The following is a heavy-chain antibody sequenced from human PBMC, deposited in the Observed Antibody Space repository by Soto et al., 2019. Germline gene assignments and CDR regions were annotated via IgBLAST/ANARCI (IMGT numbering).Heavy chain of an antibody. CDR2: IRGRGGST. D-gene: IGHD4-17*01. CDR3: ANAGDYDAPLDD. J-gene: IGHJ4*02. Sequence: EVQLLESGGGLVQPGGSLRLSCAASGFTFRSYGMSWVRQAPGKGLEWVSVIRGRGGSTYYAESVKGRCTISRDNSKNTMYLQMHSLRAEDTAVYYCANAGDYDAPLDDWGQGTLVTVSS. V-gene: IGHV3-23*01. CDR1: GFTFRSYG.